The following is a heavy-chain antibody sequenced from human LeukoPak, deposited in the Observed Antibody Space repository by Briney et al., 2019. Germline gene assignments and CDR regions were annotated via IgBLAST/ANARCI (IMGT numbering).Heavy chain of an antibody. J-gene: IGHJ2*01. Sequence: ASVKVSCKASGYTFTSYGISWVRQAPGQGLEWMGWISAYNGNTNYAQKLQGRVTMTTDTSTSTAYMELRSLRSDDTAVYYCARTPYGWLSYWYFDLWAVAPWSLSPQ. CDR1: GYTFTSYG. CDR2: ISAYNGNT. V-gene: IGHV1-18*01. D-gene: IGHD5-12*01. CDR3: ARTPYGWLSYWYFDL.